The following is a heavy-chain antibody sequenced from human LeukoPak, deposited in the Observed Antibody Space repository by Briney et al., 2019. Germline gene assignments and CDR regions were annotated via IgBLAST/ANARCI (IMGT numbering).Heavy chain of an antibody. Sequence: SQTLSLTCAVSGDSVSSSSAVWNWIRQSPSRGLEWLGRTYYRSKWHNEYAESVKSRISITSDTSKNQFSLRLISVTAADTAVYYCARTGYCSSASCYTASRPYSYYYMDVWGKGTTVTVSS. CDR1: GDSVSSSSAV. CDR3: ARTGYCSSASCYTASRPYSYYYMDV. CDR2: TYYRSKWHN. V-gene: IGHV6-1*01. D-gene: IGHD2-2*02. J-gene: IGHJ6*03.